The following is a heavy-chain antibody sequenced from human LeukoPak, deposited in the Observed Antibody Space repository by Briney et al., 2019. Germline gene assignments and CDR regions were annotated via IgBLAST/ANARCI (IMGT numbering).Heavy chain of an antibody. V-gene: IGHV5-51*03. CDR3: ARLNDILTGTYYFDY. CDR1: GYSFTSYW. J-gene: IGHJ4*02. Sequence: RGESLKISCKGSGYSFTSYWIGWVRQMPGKGLEWMGIIYPGDSDTRYSPSFQGQVTISADKSISTAYLQWSSLKASDTAMYYCARLNDILTGTYYFDYWGQGILVTVSS. D-gene: IGHD3-9*01. CDR2: IYPGDSDT.